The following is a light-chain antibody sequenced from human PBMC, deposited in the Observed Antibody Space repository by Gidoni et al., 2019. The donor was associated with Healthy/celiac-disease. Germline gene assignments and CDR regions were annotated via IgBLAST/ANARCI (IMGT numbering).Light chain of an antibody. CDR2: APS. CDR1: QSISSY. CDR3: QQSYSTPPT. Sequence: DIQMTQTPSSPSASVGDRVSITCRASQSISSYLNWYQQKPGKAPKLLIYAPSSLQSGVPSRFSGSGSGTDFTLTISSLQPEDFATYYCQQSYSTPPTFGGGTKVEIK. J-gene: IGKJ4*01. V-gene: IGKV1-39*01.